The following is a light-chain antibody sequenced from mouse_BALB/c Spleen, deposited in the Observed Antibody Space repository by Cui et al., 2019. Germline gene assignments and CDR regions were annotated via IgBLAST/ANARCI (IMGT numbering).Light chain of an antibody. V-gene: IGKV1-110*01. CDR1: QRLVHSKGNTY. Sequence: DVVMTQTPLSVPASPGEQASISCTSSQRLVHSKGNTYLHWYLQKPGQSPKLLIYNVSNRFSGVPDRFSGSGAGTDFTLKISRVEAADLGVYFCSQRKDVPWTFGGGTKLEIK. CDR2: NVS. J-gene: IGKJ1*01. CDR3: SQRKDVPWT.